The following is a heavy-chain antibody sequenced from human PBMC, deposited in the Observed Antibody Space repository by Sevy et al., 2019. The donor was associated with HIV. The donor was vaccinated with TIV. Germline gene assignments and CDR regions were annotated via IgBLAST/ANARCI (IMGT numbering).Heavy chain of an antibody. D-gene: IGHD6-19*01. J-gene: IGHJ4*02. Sequence: ASVKVSCKVSGYTLTELSMHWVRQAPGKGLEWMGGFDPEHGETIYAQKFQGRVTMTEDTSTDTAYMELSSLRSEDTAVYYCATGDPIAVAVRLIDYWGQGTLVTVSS. CDR2: FDPEHGET. V-gene: IGHV1-24*01. CDR3: ATGDPIAVAVRLIDY. CDR1: GYTLTELS.